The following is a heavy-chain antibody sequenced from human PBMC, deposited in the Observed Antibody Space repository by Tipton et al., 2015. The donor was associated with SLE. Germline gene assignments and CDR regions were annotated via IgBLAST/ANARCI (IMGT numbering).Heavy chain of an antibody. Sequence: TLSLTCTVSGASISNGRYYWDWIRQPPGKGLEWIGSVYYSGSSYYNPSLKSRVTISVDTSKNQFSLKLSSVTAADTAVYYCARDSRVVVAARGGFDYWGQGTPVTVSS. J-gene: IGHJ4*02. CDR1: GASISNGRYY. D-gene: IGHD2-15*01. CDR3: ARDSRVVVAARGGFDY. CDR2: VYYSGSS. V-gene: IGHV4-39*07.